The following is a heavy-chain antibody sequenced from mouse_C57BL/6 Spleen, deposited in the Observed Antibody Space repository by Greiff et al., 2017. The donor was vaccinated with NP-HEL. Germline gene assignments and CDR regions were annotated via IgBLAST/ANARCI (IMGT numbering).Heavy chain of an antibody. CDR1: GYTFTSYW. CDR3: ATQRFDY. CDR2: IDPSDSYT. Sequence: QVQLQQSGAELVKPGASVKLSCKASGYTFTSYWMQWVKQRPGQGLEWIGEIDPSDSYTNYNQKFKGKATLTVDTSSSTAYMQLSSLTSEDSAVYYCATQRFDYWGQGTTLTVSS. V-gene: IGHV1-50*01. J-gene: IGHJ2*01.